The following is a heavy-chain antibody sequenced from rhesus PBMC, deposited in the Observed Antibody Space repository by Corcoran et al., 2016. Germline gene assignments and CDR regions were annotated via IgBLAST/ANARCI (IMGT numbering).Heavy chain of an antibody. J-gene: IGHJ4*01. CDR1: GASFRHYW. CDR3: GRLGQLANDY. Sequence: QVQLQESGPGLVKPSETLSLNCAVSGASFRHYWGSGIRQSRGKGLEWIGEINGDNGLTNVNPSLKSRVTISKDASKGQISLRLSAVTPADTAVYYCGRLGQLANDYWGQGVLVTVSS. CDR2: INGDNGLT. V-gene: IGHV4-80*01. D-gene: IGHD6-25*01.